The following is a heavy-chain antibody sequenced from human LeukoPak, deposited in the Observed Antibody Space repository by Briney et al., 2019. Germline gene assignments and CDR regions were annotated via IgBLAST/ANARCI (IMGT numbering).Heavy chain of an antibody. J-gene: IGHJ4*02. CDR2: IIPIFGTA. CDR1: GGTFSSYA. V-gene: IGHV1-69*05. D-gene: IGHD5-24*01. CDR3: ASTREMATISGFDY. Sequence: GSSVKVSCKASGGTFSSYAISWVRQAPGQGLEWMRRIIPIFGTANYAQKFQGRVTITTDESTSTAYMELSSLRSEDTAVYYCASTREMATISGFDYWGQGTLVTVSS.